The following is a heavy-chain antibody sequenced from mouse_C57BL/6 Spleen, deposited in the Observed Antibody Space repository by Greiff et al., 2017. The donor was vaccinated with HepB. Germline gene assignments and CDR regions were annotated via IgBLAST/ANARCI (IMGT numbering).Heavy chain of an antibody. CDR3: ARQGTTSYWYFDV. V-gene: IGHV5-6*01. CDR2: ISSGGSYT. D-gene: IGHD2-14*01. Sequence: EVKVVESGGDLVKPGGSLKLSCAASGFTFSSYGMSWVRQTPDKRLEWVATISSGGSYTYYPDSVKGRFTISRDNAKNTLYLQMSSLKSEDTAMYYCARQGTTSYWYFDVWGTGTTVTVSS. CDR1: GFTFSSYG. J-gene: IGHJ1*03.